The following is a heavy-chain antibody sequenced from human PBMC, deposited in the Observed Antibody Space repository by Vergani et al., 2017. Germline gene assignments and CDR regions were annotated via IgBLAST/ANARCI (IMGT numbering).Heavy chain of an antibody. Sequence: EVQLVQSGAEVKKPGESLKISCKASGYSFTSYWIGWVRQRPGKGLEWMGIIYPGDSDTRYSPSFQGQVTISADKSISTAYRQWSSLKAADTAMYYCARRGRGYCSSSSCYIIDYWGQGTLVTVSS. J-gene: IGHJ4*02. CDR1: GYSFTSYW. CDR3: ARRGRGYCSSSSCYIIDY. V-gene: IGHV5-51*03. CDR2: IYPGDSDT. D-gene: IGHD2-2*02.